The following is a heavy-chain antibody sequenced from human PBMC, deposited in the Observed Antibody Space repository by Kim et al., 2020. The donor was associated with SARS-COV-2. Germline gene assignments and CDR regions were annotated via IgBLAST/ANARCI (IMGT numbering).Heavy chain of an antibody. CDR1: GYTFTSYD. D-gene: IGHD3-10*01. Sequence: ASVKVSCKASGYTFTSYDINWVRQATGQGLEWMGWMNPNSGNTGYAQKFQGRVTMTRNTSISTAYMELSSLRSEDTAVYYCARTGGGFGELSVKDYYYGMDVWGQGTTVTVSS. CDR3: ARTGGGFGELSVKDYYYGMDV. CDR2: MNPNSGNT. J-gene: IGHJ6*02. V-gene: IGHV1-8*01.